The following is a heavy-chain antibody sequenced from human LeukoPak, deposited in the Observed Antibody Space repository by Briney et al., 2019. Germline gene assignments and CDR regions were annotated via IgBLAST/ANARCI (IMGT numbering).Heavy chain of an antibody. V-gene: IGHV1-46*01. CDR1: GYTFTSYY. CDR2: INPSGGSI. J-gene: IGHJ4*02. CDR3: AREDSGYDPFDY. Sequence: VASVKVSCTASGYTFTSYYMHWVRQAPGQGLEWIGIINPSGGSISYAQKFQGRVTMTRDTSTSTVYMELSSLRSEDTAVYYCAREDSGYDPFDYWGQGTLVTVSS. D-gene: IGHD5-12*01.